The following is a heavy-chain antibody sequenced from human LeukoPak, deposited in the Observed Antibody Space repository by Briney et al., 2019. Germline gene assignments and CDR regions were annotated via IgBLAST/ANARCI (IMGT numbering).Heavy chain of an antibody. CDR2: ISSSSSYI. V-gene: IGHV3-21*01. Sequence: GGSLRLSCAASGFTFSSYSMNWVRQAPGKGLEWVSSISSSSSYIYYADSVKGRFTISRDNAKNSLYLQMNSLRAEDTAVYYCARNSLRRDGYSDYWGQGTLVTVSS. CDR3: ARNSLRRDGYSDY. D-gene: IGHD5-24*01. J-gene: IGHJ4*02. CDR1: GFTFSSYS.